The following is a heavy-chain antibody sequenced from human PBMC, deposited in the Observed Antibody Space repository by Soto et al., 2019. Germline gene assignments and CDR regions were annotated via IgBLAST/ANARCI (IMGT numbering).Heavy chain of an antibody. J-gene: IGHJ3*02. CDR3: ARGGYDSSGYYYVGAFDI. CDR1: GFTLSSYA. Sequence: PGGSLRLSCAASGFTLSSYAMHWVRQAPGKGLEWVAVISYDGSNKYYADSVKGRFTISRDNSKNTLYLQMNSLRAEDTAVYYCARGGYDSSGYYYVGAFDIWGQGTMVTVS. CDR2: ISYDGSNK. D-gene: IGHD3-22*01. V-gene: IGHV3-30-3*01.